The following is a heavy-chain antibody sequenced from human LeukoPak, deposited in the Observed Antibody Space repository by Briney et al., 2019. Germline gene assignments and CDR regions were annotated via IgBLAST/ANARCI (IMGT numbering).Heavy chain of an antibody. V-gene: IGHV1-8*01. Sequence: EASVKVSCKASGYTFTLYDVIWVRQATGQGLEWMGWMKPNSDNTGYAQNFQGRVTISGDTSTTTAYMELSSLTSEDTAVYYCARQTEGFDYWGQGTLVTVSS. CDR3: ARQTEGFDY. CDR2: MKPNSDNT. J-gene: IGHJ4*02. CDR1: GYTFTLYD.